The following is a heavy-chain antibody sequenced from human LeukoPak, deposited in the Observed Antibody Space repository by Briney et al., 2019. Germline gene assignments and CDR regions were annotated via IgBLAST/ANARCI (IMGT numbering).Heavy chain of an antibody. CDR1: GYTFTSYG. D-gene: IGHD3-22*01. CDR3: AREGHDTSGYYYPNWFDP. Sequence: ASVKVSCKASGYTFTSYGISWVRQAPGQGLEWMGWISAYNNNTIYAQNLQGRLTMTTDTSTGTAYMELRSLRSDDTAMYYCAREGHDTSGYYYPNWFDPWGQGTLVAVSS. J-gene: IGHJ5*02. CDR2: ISAYNNNT. V-gene: IGHV1-18*01.